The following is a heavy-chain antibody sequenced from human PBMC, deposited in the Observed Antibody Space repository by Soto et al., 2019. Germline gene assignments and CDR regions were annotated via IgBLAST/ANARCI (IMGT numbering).Heavy chain of an antibody. V-gene: IGHV4-39*07. J-gene: IGHJ5*02. CDR1: GGSISSSSYY. Sequence: TSETLSLTCTVSGGSISSSSYYWGWIRQPPGKGLEWIGSIYYSGSTYYNPSLKSRVTISVDTSKNQFSLKLSSVTAADTAVYYSARQGYCSGGSCYQINWFDPWGQGTLVTVSS. D-gene: IGHD2-15*01. CDR3: ARQGYCSGGSCYQINWFDP. CDR2: IYYSGST.